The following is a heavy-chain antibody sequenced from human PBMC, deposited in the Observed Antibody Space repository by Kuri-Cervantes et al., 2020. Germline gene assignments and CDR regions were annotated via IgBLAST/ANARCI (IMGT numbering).Heavy chain of an antibody. D-gene: IGHD6-13*01. CDR2: INPNSGGT. Sequence: ASVKVSCKASGYTFTGYYMHWVRQAPGQGLEWMGRINPNSGGTNYAQKFQGWVTMTRDTSISTAYMELSRLRSDDTAVYYCARVDPSIAAAGNFDYWGQGTLVTVSS. CDR3: ARVDPSIAAAGNFDY. J-gene: IGHJ4*02. V-gene: IGHV1-2*04. CDR1: GYTFTGYY.